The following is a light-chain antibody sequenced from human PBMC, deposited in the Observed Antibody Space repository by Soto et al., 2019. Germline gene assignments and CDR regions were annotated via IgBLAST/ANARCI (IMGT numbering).Light chain of an antibody. V-gene: IGKV2-28*01. Sequence: DIVMTQSPGSLPVTPGESAFISCRSSQSLLRSDGYSSLDWYRQKSGQSPQLLIHLGSIRAPGVADRFSGCGSGTDFTLKITRVEADDVGISYCMQARQAPPTFGGGTRVEVK. CDR3: MQARQAPPT. CDR2: LGS. J-gene: IGKJ4*01. CDR1: QSLLRSDGYSS.